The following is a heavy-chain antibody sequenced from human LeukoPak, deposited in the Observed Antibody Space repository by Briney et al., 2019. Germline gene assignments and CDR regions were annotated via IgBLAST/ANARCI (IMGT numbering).Heavy chain of an antibody. CDR2: ISGSGGGT. V-gene: IGHV3-23*01. J-gene: IGHJ4*02. CDR1: GVTLSNYA. Sequence: GRSLRLSWAASGVTLSNYAMSWVRQALGKGLDWVAAISGSGGGTYYADSVKGRFTISRDNSKNTLYLQMNSLRAEDTAVHYCAKCDGSSVWCHFDYWGQGTLVTVSS. D-gene: IGHD6-19*01. CDR3: AKCDGSSVWCHFDY.